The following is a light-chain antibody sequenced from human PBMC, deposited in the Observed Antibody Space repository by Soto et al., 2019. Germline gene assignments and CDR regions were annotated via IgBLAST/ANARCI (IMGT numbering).Light chain of an antibody. CDR3: QQYGSSRT. J-gene: IGKJ1*01. CDR2: SAS. V-gene: IGKV3-20*01. CDR1: QSISSSY. Sequence: EVVLTQSPGTLSLSPGERATVSCRASQSISSSYLAWYQQKPGQAPRLLIYSASSRATGIPDRFSGSGSGTDFTLTISRLEPEDFAVYYCQQYGSSRTFGQGTKVEFK.